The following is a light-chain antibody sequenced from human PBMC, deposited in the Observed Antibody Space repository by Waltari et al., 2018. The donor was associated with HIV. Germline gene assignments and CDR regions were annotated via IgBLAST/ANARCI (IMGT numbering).Light chain of an antibody. CDR3: QSYDGRLSDWV. CDR2: ENT. J-gene: IGLJ3*02. CDR1: RSTVGAGLG. Sequence: QSVLTQPPSISGAPGQRVTVPCSRSRSTVGAGLGVHSYHHIPGTAPRLLIYENTKRPSGVPDRFSASRSGASASLAITGLQASDAGDYYCQSYDGRLSDWVFGGGTRLTVL. V-gene: IGLV1-40*01.